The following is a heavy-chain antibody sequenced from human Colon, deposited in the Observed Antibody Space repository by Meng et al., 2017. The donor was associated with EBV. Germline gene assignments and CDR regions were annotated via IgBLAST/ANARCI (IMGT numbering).Heavy chain of an antibody. CDR1: GFPLSTSGVG. J-gene: IGHJ4*02. Sequence: QITLKESGPTLXXXXXTXTLXXXXPGFPLSTSGVGVGWIRQPPGKALEWLALIYWDDDKRYRPSLKSRLTITKDTSKNEVVLTMTNMDPVDTATYFCALNHYVSGSYYQFGYWGQGTLVTVSS. CDR2: IYWDDDK. V-gene: IGHV2-5*02. CDR3: ALNHYVSGSYYQFGY. D-gene: IGHD3-10*01.